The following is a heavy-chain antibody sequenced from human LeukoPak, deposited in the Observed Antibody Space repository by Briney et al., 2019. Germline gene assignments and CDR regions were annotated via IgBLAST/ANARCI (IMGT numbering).Heavy chain of an antibody. Sequence: GGSLRLSCAASGFTFSTYGMHWVRQAPGKGLEWVAIISYHGDNKYYGDSVKDRFTTSRDNSKNTLYLQMNSLRAEDTAVYYCAKSSGYYYYFDYWGQGTLVTVSS. CDR2: ISYHGDNK. CDR3: AKSSGYYYYFDY. J-gene: IGHJ4*02. V-gene: IGHV3-30*18. CDR1: GFTFSTYG. D-gene: IGHD3-22*01.